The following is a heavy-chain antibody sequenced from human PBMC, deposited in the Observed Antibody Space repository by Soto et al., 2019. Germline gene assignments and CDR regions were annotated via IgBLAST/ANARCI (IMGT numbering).Heavy chain of an antibody. Sequence: PGESLKIFCKGSGYSFSSYWISWVRQMPGKGLEWMGRIDPSDSYTNYSPSFQGHVTISADKSISTAYLQWSSLKASDTAMYYCASGSSSSKYYYGMDVWGQGTPVTVSS. V-gene: IGHV5-10-1*01. J-gene: IGHJ6*02. D-gene: IGHD6-6*01. CDR2: IDPSDSYT. CDR3: ASGSSSSKYYYGMDV. CDR1: GYSFSSYW.